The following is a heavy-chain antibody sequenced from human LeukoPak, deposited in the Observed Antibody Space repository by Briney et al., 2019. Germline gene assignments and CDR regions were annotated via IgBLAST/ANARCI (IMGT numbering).Heavy chain of an antibody. CDR2: IYYSGST. D-gene: IGHD6-25*01. CDR1: GGSISSYY. J-gene: IGHJ4*02. V-gene: IGHV4-59*01. CDR3: ARSSSGRGTYYFDY. Sequence: SETLSLTCTVSGGSISSYYWSWIRQPPGKGLEWIGYIYYSGSTNYIPSLKSRVTISVDTSKNQFSLKLSSVTAADTAVYYCARSSSGRGTYYFDYWGQGTLVTVSS.